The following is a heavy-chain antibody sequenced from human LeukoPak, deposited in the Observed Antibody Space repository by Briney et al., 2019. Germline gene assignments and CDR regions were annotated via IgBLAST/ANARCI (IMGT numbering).Heavy chain of an antibody. D-gene: IGHD2/OR15-2a*01. CDR3: ARVAAAYDTFSYHGMDV. V-gene: IGHV3-30-3*01. CDR2: ISYDGSKK. Sequence: PGGSLRLSCAASGFDFSINAMHWLRQAPGKGLEWVSLISYDGSKKYYADSVKGRFTISRDNSKITLHLQMNSLRPEDAAVYYCARVAAAYDTFSYHGMDVWGQGTTVIVSS. CDR1: GFDFSINA. J-gene: IGHJ6*02.